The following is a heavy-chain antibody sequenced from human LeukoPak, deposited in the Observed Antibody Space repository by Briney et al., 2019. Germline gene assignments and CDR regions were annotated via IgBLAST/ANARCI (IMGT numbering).Heavy chain of an antibody. J-gene: IGHJ4*02. CDR1: GYTFTGYY. Sequence: ASVKVSCKASGYTFTGYYMHWVRQAPGQRLEWMGWINAGNGNTKYSQKFQGRVTITRDTSASTAYMELSSLRSEDTAVYYCAREVITGTTHIDYWGQGTLVTVSS. V-gene: IGHV1-3*01. CDR2: INAGNGNT. D-gene: IGHD1-7*01. CDR3: AREVITGTTHIDY.